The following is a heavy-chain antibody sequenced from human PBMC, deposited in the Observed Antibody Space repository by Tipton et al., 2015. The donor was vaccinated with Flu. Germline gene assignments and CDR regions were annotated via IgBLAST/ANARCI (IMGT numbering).Heavy chain of an antibody. V-gene: IGHV3-23*01. CDR2: ISGGGGGT. D-gene: IGHD4-11*01. CDR3: ARRDYSNYVSEPKNWFDP. Sequence: GSLRLSCAASGFTFSRYAMSWVRQAPGKRLEWISAISGGGGGTYYADSVKGRFTISRDNSKNTLYLRMNSLRAEDTAVYYCARRDYSNYVSEPKNWFDPWGQGTLVTVSS. J-gene: IGHJ5*02. CDR1: GFTFSRYA.